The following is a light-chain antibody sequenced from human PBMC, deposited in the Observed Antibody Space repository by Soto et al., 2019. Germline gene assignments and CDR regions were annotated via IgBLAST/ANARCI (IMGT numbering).Light chain of an antibody. CDR1: QSVTINY. V-gene: IGKV3-20*01. CDR2: GAS. CDR3: QQYGSSPFT. Sequence: EIVLTQSPGTLSLSPGEGATRSCRASQSVTINYLAWYQQKPGQAPRLLVYGASTRATGIPDRFSGSGSGTDFTLTINRLEPEDFAVYYCQQYGSSPFTFGPGTKVDIK. J-gene: IGKJ3*01.